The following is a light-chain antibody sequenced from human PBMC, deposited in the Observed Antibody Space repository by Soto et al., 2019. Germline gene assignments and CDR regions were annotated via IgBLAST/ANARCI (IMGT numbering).Light chain of an antibody. J-gene: IGLJ3*02. CDR3: LLYSGGAQPLWV. V-gene: IGLV7-43*01. CDR1: TGAVTSGYY. Sequence: QAVVTQEPSLTVSPGGTVTLTCASSTGAVTSGYYPNWFQQKPGQAPRALIYATINKHSWTPARFSGSLLGGKATLTLSGVQPEDEAEYFCLLYSGGAQPLWVFGGGTKLTVL. CDR2: ATI.